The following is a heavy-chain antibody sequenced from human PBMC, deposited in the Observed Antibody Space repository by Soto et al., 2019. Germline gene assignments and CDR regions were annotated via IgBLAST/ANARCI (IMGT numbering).Heavy chain of an antibody. D-gene: IGHD1-26*01. J-gene: IGHJ4*02. CDR2: INLTGSA. Sequence: QVQLQQWGAGLLKPSETLSLTCGVSGGSFSGSYWNWIRQPPGKGLECIGEINLTGSASYSPSLRSRVTISIDASRNQFSLNVDSVTAADTAVYYCARYRAVNGAFDYWGQGSLVAVSP. CDR3: ARYRAVNGAFDY. V-gene: IGHV4-34*01. CDR1: GGSFSGSY.